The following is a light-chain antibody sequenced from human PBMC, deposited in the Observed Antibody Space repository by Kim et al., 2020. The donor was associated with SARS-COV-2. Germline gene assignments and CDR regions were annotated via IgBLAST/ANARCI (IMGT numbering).Light chain of an antibody. CDR2: LNSDGSH. CDR3: QTWGTGIWV. V-gene: IGLV4-69*01. Sequence: QLVLTQSPSASASLGASVKLTCTLSSGHSSYAIAWHQQQPEKGPRYLMKLNSDGSHSKRDGIPDRFSGSSSGAERYLTISSLQSEDEADYYCQTWGTGIWVFGGGTKLTVL. J-gene: IGLJ3*02. CDR1: SGHSSYA.